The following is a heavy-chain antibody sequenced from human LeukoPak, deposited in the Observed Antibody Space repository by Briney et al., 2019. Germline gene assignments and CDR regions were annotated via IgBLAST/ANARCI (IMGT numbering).Heavy chain of an antibody. Sequence: ASVTVSRKASGYTFTGYYMHWVRQAPGQGLEWMGWINPNSGGTNYAQKFQGRVTMTRDTSISTAYMELSRLRSDDTAVYYCARGPGGYSYGLNDYWGQGTLVTVSS. D-gene: IGHD5-18*01. CDR2: INPNSGGT. V-gene: IGHV1-2*02. CDR1: GYTFTGYY. CDR3: ARGPGGYSYGLNDY. J-gene: IGHJ4*02.